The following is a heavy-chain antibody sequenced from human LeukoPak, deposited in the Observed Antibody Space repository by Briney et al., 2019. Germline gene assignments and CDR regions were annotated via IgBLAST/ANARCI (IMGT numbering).Heavy chain of an antibody. D-gene: IGHD3-9*01. CDR2: IIPIFGTA. CDR3: ARDMTGWATDAFDI. J-gene: IGHJ3*02. CDR1: GGTFSSYA. Sequence: AASVKVSCKASGGTFSSYAISWVRRAPGQGLEWMGRIIPIFGTANYAQKFQGRVTITTDESTSTAYMELSSLRSEDTAVYYCARDMTGWATDAFDIWGQGTMVTVSS. V-gene: IGHV1-69*05.